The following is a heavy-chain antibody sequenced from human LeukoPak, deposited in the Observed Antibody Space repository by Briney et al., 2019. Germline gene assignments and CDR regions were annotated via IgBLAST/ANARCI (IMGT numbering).Heavy chain of an antibody. J-gene: IGHJ5*02. V-gene: IGHV5-10-1*01. CDR2: IDPSDSYT. CDR3: ASDTSGYSYGFAWFDP. D-gene: IGHD5-18*01. CDR1: GYSFTSYW. Sequence: GESLKISCKGSGYSFTSYWISWVRQMPGKGLEWMGRIDPSDSYTNYSPSFQGHATISADKSISTAYLQWSSLKASDTAMYYCASDTSGYSYGFAWFDPWGQGTLVTVSS.